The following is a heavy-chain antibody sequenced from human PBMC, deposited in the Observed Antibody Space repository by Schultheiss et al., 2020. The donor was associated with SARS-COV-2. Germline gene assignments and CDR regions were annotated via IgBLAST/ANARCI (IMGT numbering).Heavy chain of an antibody. D-gene: IGHD2-2*01. CDR2: INHSGST. CDR3: ARDYCSSTSCYYYYGMDV. CDR1: GGSVSSGSYY. V-gene: IGHV4-39*07. J-gene: IGHJ6*02. Sequence: SETLSLTCTVSGGSVSSGSYYWSWIRQPPGKGLEWIGEINHSGSTNYNPSLKSRVTISVDTSKNQFSLKLSSVTAADTAVYYCARDYCSSTSCYYYYGMDVWGQGTTVTVSS.